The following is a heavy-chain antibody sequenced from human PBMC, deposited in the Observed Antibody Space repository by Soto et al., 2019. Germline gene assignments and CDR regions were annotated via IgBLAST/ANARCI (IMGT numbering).Heavy chain of an antibody. J-gene: IGHJ4*02. D-gene: IGHD5-12*01. Sequence: GGSLRLSCTASGFTFGDYAMSWFRQAPGKGLEWVGFIRSKAYGGTTEYAASVKGRFTISRDDSKSIAYLQMNSLKTEDTAVYYCTREARLTIVATRYWGQGTLVTSPQ. CDR1: GFTFGDYA. CDR3: TREARLTIVATRY. V-gene: IGHV3-49*03. CDR2: IRSKAYGGTT.